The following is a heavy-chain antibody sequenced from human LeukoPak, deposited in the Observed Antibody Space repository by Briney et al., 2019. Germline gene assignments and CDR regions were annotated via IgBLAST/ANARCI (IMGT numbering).Heavy chain of an antibody. J-gene: IGHJ4*02. CDR2: ISADVAQT. V-gene: IGHV3-23*01. CDR3: AKDLRLTSRLGYFNS. CDR1: GFTFNNYA. D-gene: IGHD3-9*01. Sequence: PGGSLRLSCAASGFTFNNYALTWARLSPEQGLEGVSSISADVAQTPSAASAKGRFPLSRYDSPETVYLQRNSLRGQDTAVYFCAKDLRLTSRLGYFNSWGQGTLVTVPP.